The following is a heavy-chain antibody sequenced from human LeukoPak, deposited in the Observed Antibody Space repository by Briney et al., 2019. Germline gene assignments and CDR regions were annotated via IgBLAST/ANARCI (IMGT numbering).Heavy chain of an antibody. V-gene: IGHV3-21*01. J-gene: IGHJ4*02. Sequence: GGSLRLSCAASGFTFSSYSMNWVRQAPGKGLEWVSSISSSSSYIYYADSVKGRFTISRDNAKNSLYLQMNSLRAEDTAVYYCARGHVLRFLEWLLRFDYWGQGTLVTVSS. CDR3: ARGHVLRFLEWLLRFDY. CDR1: GFTFSSYS. CDR2: ISSSSSYI. D-gene: IGHD3-3*01.